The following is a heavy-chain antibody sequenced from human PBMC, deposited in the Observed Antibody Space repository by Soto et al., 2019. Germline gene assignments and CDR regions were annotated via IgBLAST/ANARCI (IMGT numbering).Heavy chain of an antibody. D-gene: IGHD4-17*01. CDR3: ATELRQIVFGDYNYYYYGMDV. J-gene: IGHJ6*02. CDR2: FDPEDGET. V-gene: IGHV1-24*01. Sequence: QVQLVQSGAEVKKPGASVKVSCKVSGYTLTELSMHWVRQAPGKGLERRGGFDPEDGETIYAQKFQGRVTMTEDTATDTAYMELSSLRSEDTAVYCCATELRQIVFGDYNYYYYGMDVWGQGTTVTVSS. CDR1: GYTLTELS.